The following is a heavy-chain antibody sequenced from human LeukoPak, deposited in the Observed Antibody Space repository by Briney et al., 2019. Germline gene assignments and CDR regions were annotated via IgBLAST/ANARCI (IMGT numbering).Heavy chain of an antibody. CDR1: GFTIRRNW. V-gene: IGHV3-7*01. CDR3: ARDDIATYDY. J-gene: IGHJ4*02. CDR2: IKEDGSEK. Sequence: GGSLRLSCAVSGFTIRRNWMRWSRQDPGKGLEWLANIKEDGSEKYYVDSGKGRFTISRDNAKNSLYLQMDSLRAEDTGVYYCARDDIATYDYWGQGTLVTVSS. D-gene: IGHD2-15*01.